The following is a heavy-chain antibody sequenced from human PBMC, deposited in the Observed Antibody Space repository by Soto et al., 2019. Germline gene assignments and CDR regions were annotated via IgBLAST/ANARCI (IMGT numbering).Heavy chain of an antibody. J-gene: IGHJ4*02. CDR3: ATSMCRGGNDY. CDR2: IKRDGSEK. V-gene: IGHV3-7*05. Sequence: EVQLVESGGGLVQPGGSLRLSCAAAGFTFSDYWMSWVRQAPGKGLECVSNIKRDGSEKYYVDPVKGRFTISRDNAKNSRYLQMNRLSGEDTAVYDCATSMCRGGNDYGGQGTLVTVSS. CDR1: GFTFSDYW. D-gene: IGHD3-10*01.